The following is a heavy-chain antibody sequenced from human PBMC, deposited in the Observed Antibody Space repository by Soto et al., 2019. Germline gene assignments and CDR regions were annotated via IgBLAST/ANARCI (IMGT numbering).Heavy chain of an antibody. V-gene: IGHV3-30-3*01. D-gene: IGHD2-2*01. Sequence: GGSLRLSCAASGFTFSKFDIHWVRQPPGKGLEWVGVISYDGTKKYYADSVKGRFTISRDNSNDTLYLQMSSLRADDAAVYYCAREGEVPAEIGHYYYGMDVWGQGTTVTVSS. CDR2: ISYDGTKK. J-gene: IGHJ6*02. CDR1: GFTFSKFD. CDR3: AREGEVPAEIGHYYYGMDV.